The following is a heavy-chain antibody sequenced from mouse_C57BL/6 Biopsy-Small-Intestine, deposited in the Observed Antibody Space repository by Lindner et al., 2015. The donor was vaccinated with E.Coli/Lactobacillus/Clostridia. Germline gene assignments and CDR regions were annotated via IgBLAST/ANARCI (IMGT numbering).Heavy chain of an antibody. V-gene: IGHV1-84*02. D-gene: IGHD2-1*01. J-gene: IGHJ1*01. CDR3: ARDMGTSLPAFDI. Sequence: SVKVSCKASGYTFTDYYIHWVRQAPGQGLEWMGWINPNNGETNYAQRFQGRVTVTRDTSITTAYMELTRPTSDDTAVYFCARDMGTSLPAFDIWGLGTMVTVSS. CDR2: INPNNGET. CDR1: GYTFTDYY.